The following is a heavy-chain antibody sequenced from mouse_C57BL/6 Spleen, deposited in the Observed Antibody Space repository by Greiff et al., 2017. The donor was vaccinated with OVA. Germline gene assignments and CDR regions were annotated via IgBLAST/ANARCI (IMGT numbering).Heavy chain of an antibody. D-gene: IGHD2-1*01. Sequence: EVKLMESGPGLVKPSQSLSLTCSVTGYSITSGYYWNWIRQFPGNKLEWMGYISYDGSNNYNPSLKNRISITRDTSKNQFFLKLNSMTTEDTATYYCARVYGNYEYYAMDYWGQGTSVTVSS. J-gene: IGHJ4*01. CDR2: ISYDGSN. CDR1: GYSITSGYY. CDR3: ARVYGNYEYYAMDY. V-gene: IGHV3-6*01.